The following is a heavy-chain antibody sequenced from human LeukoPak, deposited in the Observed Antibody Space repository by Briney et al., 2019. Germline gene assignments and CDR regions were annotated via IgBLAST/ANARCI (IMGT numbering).Heavy chain of an antibody. V-gene: IGHV4-39*07. D-gene: IGHD3-22*01. CDR2: IYYSGST. Sequence: PSETLSLTCTVSGGSISSTTNYWGWIRQPPGKGLEWIGSIYYSGSTQYNPSLKSRVTISLDTSKNQFSLKVNSVTAADTAVYYCARVTGYMIEDYFDYWGQGTLVTVSS. J-gene: IGHJ4*02. CDR1: GGSISSTTNY. CDR3: ARVTGYMIEDYFDY.